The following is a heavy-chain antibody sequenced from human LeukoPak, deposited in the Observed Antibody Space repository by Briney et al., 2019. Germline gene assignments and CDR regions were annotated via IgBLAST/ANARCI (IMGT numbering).Heavy chain of an antibody. D-gene: IGHD3-22*01. Sequence: GGSLRLSCGASGFIFSNYAMSWVRQAPGKGLEGVSAISGSGVYTYYADSVKGRFTISRDNSKNMIYLQMNSLRVEDTAVYYCAKDQSIEKWLSFHYWGQGTLVTVSS. CDR1: GFIFSNYA. J-gene: IGHJ4*02. CDR3: AKDQSIEKWLSFHY. V-gene: IGHV3-23*01. CDR2: ISGSGVYT.